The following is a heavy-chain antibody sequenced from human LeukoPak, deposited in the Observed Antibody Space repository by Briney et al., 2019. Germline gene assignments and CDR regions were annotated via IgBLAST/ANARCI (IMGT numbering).Heavy chain of an antibody. CDR2: ISSSGSTI. Sequence: GGSLRLSCAAPGSTFSSYEMNWVRQAPGKGLEWVSYISSSGSTIYYADSVKGRFTISRDNAKNSLYLQINSLRAEDTAVYYCARALWAVAGRGDYFDYWGQGTLVTVSS. J-gene: IGHJ4*02. CDR1: GSTFSSYE. D-gene: IGHD6-19*01. V-gene: IGHV3-48*03. CDR3: ARALWAVAGRGDYFDY.